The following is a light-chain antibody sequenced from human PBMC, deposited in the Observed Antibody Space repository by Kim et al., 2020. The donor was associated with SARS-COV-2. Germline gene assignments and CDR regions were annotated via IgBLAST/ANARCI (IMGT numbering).Light chain of an antibody. CDR2: KAS. J-gene: IGKJ4*01. Sequence: PPSPSTLSASIGDRVTITCRASQSISSWLAWYQQKPGKAPRLLIYKASNLESGVPSRFSGSGSGTEFTLTISSLQPDDFSTYYCQHYNSYSLIFGGGTKVDIK. V-gene: IGKV1-5*03. CDR1: QSISSW. CDR3: QHYNSYSLI.